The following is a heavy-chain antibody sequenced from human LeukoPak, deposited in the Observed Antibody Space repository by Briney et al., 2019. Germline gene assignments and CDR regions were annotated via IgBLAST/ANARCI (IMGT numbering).Heavy chain of an antibody. CDR3: ARGVYSTSTDY. D-gene: IGHD6-13*01. CDR2: IYHSGST. V-gene: IGHV4-38-2*02. CDR1: DYSISTGYY. J-gene: IGHJ4*02. Sequence: PSETLSLNCTVSDYSISTGYYWGWIRQPPGKGLEWIGSIYHSGSTYYNPSLKSRVSISVDMSKNQFSLKLSSVTAADTAVYYCARGVYSTSTDYWGQGTLVTVSS.